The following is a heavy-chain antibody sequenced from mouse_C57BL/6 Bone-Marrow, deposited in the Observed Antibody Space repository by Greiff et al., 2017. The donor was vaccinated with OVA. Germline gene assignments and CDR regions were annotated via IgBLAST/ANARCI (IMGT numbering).Heavy chain of an antibody. CDR1: GFSLTSYA. J-gene: IGHJ3*01. CDR2: IWTGGGT. CDR3: ARNVYYDYDEAWFAY. D-gene: IGHD2-4*01. Sequence: QVQLKQSGPGLVAPSQSLSITCTVSGFSLTSYAISWVRQPPGKGLEWLGVIWTGGGTNYNSALKSRLSISKDNSKSQVFLKMNSLQTDDTARYYCARNVYYDYDEAWFAYWGQGTLVTVSA. V-gene: IGHV2-9-1*01.